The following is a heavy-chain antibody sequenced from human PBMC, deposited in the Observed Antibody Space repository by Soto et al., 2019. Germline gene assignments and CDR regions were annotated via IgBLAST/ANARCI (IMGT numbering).Heavy chain of an antibody. CDR2: IYPGDSET. CDR3: ARLVNYYFRMDV. V-gene: IGHV5-51*01. J-gene: IGHJ6*02. CDR1: DTTHW. Sequence: PGESLKISCKASDTTHWIGWVRQKPGKGLEWMGIIYPGDSETKYSPSFQGQVTISVDKSISTAYLHWSSLKASDTATYYCARLVNYYFRMDVWGLGTTVTVSS.